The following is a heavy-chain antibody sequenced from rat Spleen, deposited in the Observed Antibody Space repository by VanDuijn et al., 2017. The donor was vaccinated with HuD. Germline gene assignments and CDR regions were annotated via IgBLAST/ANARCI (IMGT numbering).Heavy chain of an antibody. J-gene: IGHJ2*01. Sequence: EVQVVESGGGLVQPGRSLKLSCAASGFTFSDYAMAWVRQAPKKGLEWIASIIYDGISTYYRDSVKGRFTISRDNAKSTLYLQMDSLRSEDSATYYCARHEYSTWDFDYWGQGVMVTVSS. V-gene: IGHV5-17*01. CDR3: ARHEYSTWDFDY. CDR2: IIYDGIST. D-gene: IGHD1-2*01. CDR1: GFTFSDYA.